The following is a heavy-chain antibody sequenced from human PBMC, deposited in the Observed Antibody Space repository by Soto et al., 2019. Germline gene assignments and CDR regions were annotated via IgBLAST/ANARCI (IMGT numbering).Heavy chain of an antibody. CDR1: GFSLSSPRMG. CDR3: ARIGGVIIDLYYFDF. Sequence: QVTLKESGPVLVKPTETLTLTCTVSGFSLSSPRMGVSWIRQPPGKALEWLAHIFSNDEKSYSTSLKSRLTISKDTTNSQVVLTMTNMDPVDTATYYCARIGGVIIDLYYFDFWGQGTQVAVSS. V-gene: IGHV2-26*01. J-gene: IGHJ4*02. CDR2: IFSNDEK. D-gene: IGHD3-16*01.